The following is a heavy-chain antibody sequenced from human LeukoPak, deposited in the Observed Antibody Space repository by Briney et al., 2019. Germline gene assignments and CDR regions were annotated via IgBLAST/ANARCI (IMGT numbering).Heavy chain of an antibody. Sequence: PGGSLRLSCVASGFTFDKYTMHWVRQAPGKGLEWVSLITWDGVGTYYADSVKGRFTISRDNSKSSSYLQMNSLRTEDTALYYCVKDENDYDGFYFDYWGQGSLVTVSS. CDR2: ITWDGVGT. D-gene: IGHD4-23*01. CDR3: VKDENDYDGFYFDY. J-gene: IGHJ4*02. V-gene: IGHV3-43*01. CDR1: GFTFDKYT.